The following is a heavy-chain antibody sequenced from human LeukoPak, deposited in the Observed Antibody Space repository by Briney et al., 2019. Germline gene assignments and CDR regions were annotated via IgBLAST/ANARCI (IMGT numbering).Heavy chain of an antibody. CDR1: GGSITSYY. CDR2: IYYSGST. Sequence: SETLSLTCTVSGGSITSYYWSWIRQPPGKGLEWIGYIYYSGSTNYNPSLKSRVTISVDTSKNQFSLKLSSVTAADTAVYYCARAAYSGSYHSDYWGQGTLVTVSS. J-gene: IGHJ4*02. CDR3: ARAAYSGSYHSDY. V-gene: IGHV4-59*01. D-gene: IGHD1-26*01.